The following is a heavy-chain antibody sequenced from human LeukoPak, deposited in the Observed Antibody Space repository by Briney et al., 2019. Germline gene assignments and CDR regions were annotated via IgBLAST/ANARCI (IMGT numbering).Heavy chain of an antibody. Sequence: GGSLRLSCAASGLTFSSYRMHWVRQAPGKGLMWVSRINSDGSSTSYADSVKGRFTISRDNAKNTLYLQMNSLRAEDTAVFYCARVGQAGYVGYPLDYRGQGTLVTVSS. CDR1: GLTFSSYR. V-gene: IGHV3-74*01. CDR2: INSDGSST. J-gene: IGHJ4*02. D-gene: IGHD5-12*01. CDR3: ARVGQAGYVGYPLDY.